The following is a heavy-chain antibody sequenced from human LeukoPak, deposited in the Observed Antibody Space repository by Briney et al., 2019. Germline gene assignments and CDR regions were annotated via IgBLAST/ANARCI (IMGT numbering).Heavy chain of an antibody. CDR3: ATDRRWLQPFDY. CDR2: IIPIFGTA. V-gene: IGHV1-69*13. D-gene: IGHD5-24*01. Sequence: ASVKVSCKASGGTFSSYAISWVRQAPGQGLEWMGGIIPIFGTANYAQKFQGRVTITADESTSTAYMELSSLRSEDTAVYYCATDRRWLQPFDYWGQGTLVTVSS. CDR1: GGTFSSYA. J-gene: IGHJ4*02.